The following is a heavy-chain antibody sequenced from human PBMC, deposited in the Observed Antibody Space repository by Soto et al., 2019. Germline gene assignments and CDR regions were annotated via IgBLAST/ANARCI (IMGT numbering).Heavy chain of an antibody. CDR1: GGTFSSYA. CDR3: ATPPAGTSEFDY. CDR2: ISGSGGST. D-gene: IGHD6-19*01. V-gene: IGHV3-23*01. Sequence: GGSLRLSCTASGGTFSSYAMSWVRQAPGKGLEWVSAISGSGGSTYYADSVKGRFTISRDNSKNTLYLQMNSLRAEDTAVYYCATPPAGTSEFDYWGQGTLVTVSS. J-gene: IGHJ4*02.